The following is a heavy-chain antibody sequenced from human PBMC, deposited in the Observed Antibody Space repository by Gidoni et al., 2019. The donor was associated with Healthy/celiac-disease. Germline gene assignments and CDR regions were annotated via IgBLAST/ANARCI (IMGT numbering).Heavy chain of an antibody. V-gene: IGHV1-2*02. CDR3: ARDYDILTGYSDVYFDY. Sequence: QVQLVQSGAEVKKPGASVKVSCTASGYTFTGYYMHWVRQAPGQGLEWMGWINPNSGGTNYAQKFQGRVTMTRDTSISTAYMELSRLRSDDTAVYYCARDYDILTGYSDVYFDYWGQGTLVTVSS. J-gene: IGHJ4*02. D-gene: IGHD3-9*01. CDR2: INPNSGGT. CDR1: GYTFTGYY.